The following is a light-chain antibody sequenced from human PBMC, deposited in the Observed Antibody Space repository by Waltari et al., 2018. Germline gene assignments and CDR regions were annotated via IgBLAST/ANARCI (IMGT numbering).Light chain of an antibody. V-gene: IGLV2-8*01. CDR3: SSYAGTNNVV. CDR2: EVS. J-gene: IGLJ2*01. Sequence: QSALTQPPSASGSPGQSVTISCTATSSDVGCFNSVPWYQQHPGKAPKLMIYEVSKRPSGVPDRFSGSKSGNTASLTVSGLQAEDEGDYYCSSYAGTNNVVFGGGTKLTVL. CDR1: SSDVGCFNS.